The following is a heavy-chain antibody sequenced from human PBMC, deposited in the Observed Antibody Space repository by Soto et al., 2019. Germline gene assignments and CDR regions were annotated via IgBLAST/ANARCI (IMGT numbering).Heavy chain of an antibody. CDR2: IIPIFGTA. V-gene: IGHV1-69*06. D-gene: IGHD5-18*01. Sequence: SVKVSCKASGGTFSSYAISWVRQAPGQGLEWMGGIIPIFGTANYAKKFQGRVTITADKSTSTAYMELSSLRSEDTAVYYCAREYDTAMVNWFDPWGQGTLVTVSS. J-gene: IGHJ5*02. CDR1: GGTFSSYA. CDR3: AREYDTAMVNWFDP.